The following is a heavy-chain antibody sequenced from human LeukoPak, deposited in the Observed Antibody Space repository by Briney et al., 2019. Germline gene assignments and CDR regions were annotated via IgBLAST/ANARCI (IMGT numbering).Heavy chain of an antibody. D-gene: IGHD1/OR15-1a*01. Sequence: AGGSLRLSCAASGFTFSGSWMTWVRQAPGKGLEWVAHKKEDGSDKYYVDSVTGRFTISRDNTKNSLYLQMGSLRAEDTAVYYCATWNSDWEFAYWGQGTLVSVSS. CDR1: GFTFSGSW. CDR2: KKEDGSDK. CDR3: ATWNSDWEFAY. V-gene: IGHV3-7*05. J-gene: IGHJ4*02.